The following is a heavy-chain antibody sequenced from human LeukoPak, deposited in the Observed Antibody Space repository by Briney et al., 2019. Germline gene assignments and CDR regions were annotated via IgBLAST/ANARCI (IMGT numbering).Heavy chain of an antibody. D-gene: IGHD3-9*01. Sequence: ASVKVSCKASGYTFTSYGIRWVRQAPGQGLEWMGWISAYNGNTNYAQKLQGRVTMTTDTSTSTAYMELRSLRSDDTAVYYCARIPVDAYYDILTGSGYSYGLVDYWGQGTLVTVSS. J-gene: IGHJ4*02. CDR3: ARIPVDAYYDILTGSGYSYGLVDY. CDR1: GYTFTSYG. CDR2: ISAYNGNT. V-gene: IGHV1-18*01.